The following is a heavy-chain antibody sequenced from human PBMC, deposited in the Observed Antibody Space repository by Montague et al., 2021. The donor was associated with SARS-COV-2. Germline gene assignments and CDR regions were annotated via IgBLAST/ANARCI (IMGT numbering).Heavy chain of an antibody. J-gene: IGHJ4*02. Sequence: SLRLSCAASGFTFTTHWMNWVRQAPGKQLEWVANINEDGSQKYYIDSVKGRFTISRDNARNSLFLQMTGLRAEDTAVYYCTALRRTDPFDYWGQGNLVTVSS. CDR2: INEDGSQK. D-gene: IGHD2-21*02. CDR1: GFTFTTHW. V-gene: IGHV3-7*01. CDR3: TALRRTDPFDY.